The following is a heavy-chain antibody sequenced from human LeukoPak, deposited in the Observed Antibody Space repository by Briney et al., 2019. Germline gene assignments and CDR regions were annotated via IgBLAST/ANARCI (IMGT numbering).Heavy chain of an antibody. CDR1: GYSFTGYW. CDR2: IYPGDSDT. D-gene: IGHD2-2*01. V-gene: IGHV5-51*01. CDR3: ATGGYSTSSSCYHFSDY. Sequence: GESLKISSMGSGYSFTGYWIDWVGQMPGKGLEWMGSIYPGDSDTRYSPSFQGQVTVSADKSISTAYLQWSSLKASDTTMYYCATGGYSTSSSCYHFSDYWGRRTLVTVSS. J-gene: IGHJ4*02.